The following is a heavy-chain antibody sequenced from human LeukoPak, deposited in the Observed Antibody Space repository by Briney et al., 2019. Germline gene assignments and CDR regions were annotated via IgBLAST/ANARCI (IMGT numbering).Heavy chain of an antibody. CDR1: GLTVDTNY. Sequence: GGSLRLSCAASGLTVDTNYMSWVRQAPGKGLEWVSIIYSDGSTYYADSVKDRFIISRHNSKNMLNLQMNSLRTEDTAVYYCARSNWYFDLWGRGTLATVSS. CDR2: IYSDGST. V-gene: IGHV3-53*04. CDR3: ARSNWYFDL. J-gene: IGHJ2*01.